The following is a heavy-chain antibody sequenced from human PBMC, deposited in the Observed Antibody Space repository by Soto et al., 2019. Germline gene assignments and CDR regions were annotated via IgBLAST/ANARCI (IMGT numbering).Heavy chain of an antibody. Sequence: AGSLRLSCAVSGFTFSSYGMHWVRKAPGKGLEWVAVIWYDGSNKYYADSVKGRFTISRDNSKNTLYLQMNSLRAEDTAVYYCARPAPYGDHYLEEVYFDNWGQGTLVTVSS. CDR2: IWYDGSNK. D-gene: IGHD4-17*01. CDR3: ARPAPYGDHYLEEVYFDN. CDR1: GFTFSSYG. J-gene: IGHJ4*02. V-gene: IGHV3-33*01.